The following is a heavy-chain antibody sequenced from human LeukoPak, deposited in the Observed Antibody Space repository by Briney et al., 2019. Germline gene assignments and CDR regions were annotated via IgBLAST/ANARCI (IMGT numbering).Heavy chain of an antibody. CDR3: ARLASRGIAVAGYTSTWWWELDY. J-gene: IGHJ4*02. CDR1: GYTFTSDG. Sequence: ASVKVSCKASGYTFTSDGISCVRQAPGQGLEWMGWISAYNGNTNYAQKRQGRVTMTTDTSTSTAYMELRSLRSDDTAVYYCARLASRGIAVAGYTSTWWWELDYWGQGTLVTVSS. CDR2: ISAYNGNT. V-gene: IGHV1-18*01. D-gene: IGHD6-19*01.